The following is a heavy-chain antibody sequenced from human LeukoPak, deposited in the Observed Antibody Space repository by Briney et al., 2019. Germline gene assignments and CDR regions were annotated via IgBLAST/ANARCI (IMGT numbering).Heavy chain of an antibody. V-gene: IGHV3-23*01. CDR2: ISGSGGGT. CDR1: GFTFSNFA. J-gene: IGHJ4*02. Sequence: GGSLRLSCAASGFTFSNFAMNWVRQAPGKGLEWVSTISGSGGGTYYADSVKGRFTISRDNSKNTLYLQMNSLRAEDTAVYYCAKMVHTEQWLVPFDYWGQGTLVTVSS. CDR3: AKMVHTEQWLVPFDY. D-gene: IGHD6-19*01.